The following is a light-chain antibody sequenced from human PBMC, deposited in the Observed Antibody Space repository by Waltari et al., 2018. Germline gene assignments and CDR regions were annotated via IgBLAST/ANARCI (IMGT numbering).Light chain of an antibody. CDR3: CSYAGTSTVI. V-gene: IGLV2-23*02. J-gene: IGLJ2*01. Sequence: QSALTQPASVSGSPGQSITISRTGTSSDVGAYNFVSWYQQHPGKAPKFMIYDVSKRPSGVSNRFSGSKSGNTASLTISGLQAEDEADYYCCSYAGTSTVIFGGGTKLTVL. CDR2: DVS. CDR1: SSDVGAYNF.